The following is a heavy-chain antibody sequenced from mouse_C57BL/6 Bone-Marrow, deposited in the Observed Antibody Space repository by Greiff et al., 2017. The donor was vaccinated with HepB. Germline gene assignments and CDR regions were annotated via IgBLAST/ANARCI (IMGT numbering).Heavy chain of an antibody. CDR2: IDPSDSYT. D-gene: IGHD2-2*01. CDR1: GYTFTSYW. V-gene: IGHV1-50*01. CDR3: AREGYGYDVNFDY. Sequence: VQLQQPGAELVKPGASVKLSCKASGYTFTSYWMQWVKQRPGQGLEWIGVIDPSDSYTNYNQKFKGKATLTVDTSSSTAYMQLSSLTSEDSAVYYCAREGYGYDVNFDYWGQGTTLTVSS. J-gene: IGHJ2*01.